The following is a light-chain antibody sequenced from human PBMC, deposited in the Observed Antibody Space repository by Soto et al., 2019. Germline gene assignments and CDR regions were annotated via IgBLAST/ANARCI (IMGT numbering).Light chain of an antibody. CDR1: QAINNY. Sequence: DIQMTQSPSSLSASVGDRVTITCRASQAINNYVAWYQQKPGQCPQLLIYAASTLQSGVPSRFSGSGSVTDFTLTISSLQPEDVATYYCQKYDSVLLIFGGGTKVEVK. CDR2: AAS. J-gene: IGKJ4*01. V-gene: IGKV1-27*01. CDR3: QKYDSVLLI.